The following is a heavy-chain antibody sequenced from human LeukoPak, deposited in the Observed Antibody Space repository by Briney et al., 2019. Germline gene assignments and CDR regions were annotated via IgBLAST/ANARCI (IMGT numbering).Heavy chain of an antibody. CDR2: ISGSGGST. Sequence: GGSLRLSCAASGFTFSSYAMSWVRQAPGKGLEWVSAISGSGGSTYYADSVKGRFTISRDNSKNTLYLQMNSLRAENTAVYYCAKDLLTMIDLGIDPWGQGTLVTVSS. CDR1: GFTFSSYA. V-gene: IGHV3-23*01. D-gene: IGHD3-22*01. J-gene: IGHJ5*02. CDR3: AKDLLTMIDLGIDP.